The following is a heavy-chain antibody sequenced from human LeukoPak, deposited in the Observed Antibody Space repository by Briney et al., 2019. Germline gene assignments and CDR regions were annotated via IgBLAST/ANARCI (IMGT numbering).Heavy chain of an antibody. CDR3: ARGHWNDAFDI. J-gene: IGHJ3*02. D-gene: IGHD1-1*01. CDR1: GGSFSGYY. CDR2: INHSGST. Sequence: SETLSLTCAVYGGSFSGYYWSWIRQPPGKGLEWIGEINHSGSTNYNPSLKSRVTISVDTPKNQFSLKLSSVTAADTAVYYCARGHWNDAFDIWGQGTMVTVSS. V-gene: IGHV4-34*01.